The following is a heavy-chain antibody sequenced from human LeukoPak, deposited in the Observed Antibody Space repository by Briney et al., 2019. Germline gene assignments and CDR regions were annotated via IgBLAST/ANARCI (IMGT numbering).Heavy chain of an antibody. J-gene: IGHJ4*02. CDR3: ARLPSLYCGSGSYYKHVDY. V-gene: IGHV4-34*01. CDR1: GGSFSGYY. D-gene: IGHD3-10*01. Sequence: SETLSLTCAVYGGSFSGYYWSWIRQPPGKGLEWIGEINHSGSTNYNPSLKSRVTISVDTSKNQFSLKLSSVTAADTAVYYCARLPSLYCGSGSYYKHVDYWGQGTLVTVSS. CDR2: INHSGST.